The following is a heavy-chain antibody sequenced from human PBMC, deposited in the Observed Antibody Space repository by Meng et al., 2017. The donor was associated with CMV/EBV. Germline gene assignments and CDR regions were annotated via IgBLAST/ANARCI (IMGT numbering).Heavy chain of an antibody. J-gene: IGHJ5*02. CDR3: AHRGRIAAAGTDWFDP. CDR1: GFSLSTSGVG. D-gene: IGHD6-13*01. V-gene: IGHV2-5*02. Sequence: QITLKESGPTLVKPTPTLTLTCTFSGFSLSTSGVGVGWIRQPPGKALEWLALIYWDDGKRYSPSLKSRLTITKDTSKNQVVLTMTNMDPVDTATHYCAHRGRIAAAGTDWFDPWGQGTLVTVSS. CDR2: IYWDDGK.